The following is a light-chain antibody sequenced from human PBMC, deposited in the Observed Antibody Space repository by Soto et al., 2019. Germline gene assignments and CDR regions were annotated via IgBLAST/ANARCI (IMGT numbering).Light chain of an antibody. V-gene: IGKV3-20*01. CDR1: QSVSSN. Sequence: EVVMTQSPDTLSVSTGERATLSCRASQSVSSNLAWYQQKLGQAPRLLIYGASTRATGISARFSGSGSGTDFTLTISRLEPEDFAVYYCQQYGSSPLTFGGGTKVDIK. CDR3: QQYGSSPLT. J-gene: IGKJ4*01. CDR2: GAS.